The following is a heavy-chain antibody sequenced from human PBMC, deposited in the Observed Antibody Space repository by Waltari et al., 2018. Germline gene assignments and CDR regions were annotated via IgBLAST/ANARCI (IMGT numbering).Heavy chain of an antibody. CDR2: IYSGGST. J-gene: IGHJ4*02. Sequence: EVQLVESGGGLIQPGGSLRLSCAASGFTVSSNYMSWVRQAPGKGLEWVSVIYSGGSTYYADSVKGRFTISRDNSKTTLYLQMNSLRAEDTAVYYCASRTIGYCSGGSCYGWADYWGQGTLVTVSS. V-gene: IGHV3-53*01. CDR1: GFTVSSNY. D-gene: IGHD2-15*01. CDR3: ASRTIGYCSGGSCYGWADY.